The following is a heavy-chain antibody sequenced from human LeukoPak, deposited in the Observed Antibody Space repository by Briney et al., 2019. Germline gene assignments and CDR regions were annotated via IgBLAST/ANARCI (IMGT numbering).Heavy chain of an antibody. CDR2: ISAYNGNT. D-gene: IGHD6-13*01. CDR1: GYTFTSYG. V-gene: IGHV1-18*01. CDR3: AREAGSAAYYYGMDV. Sequence: ASVKVSCKASGYTFTSYGIGWVRQAPGQGLGGMGWISAYNGNTNYAQKLQGRVTMTTDTSTSTAYMELRSLRSDDTAVYYCAREAGSAAYYYGMDVWGQGTTVTVSS. J-gene: IGHJ6*02.